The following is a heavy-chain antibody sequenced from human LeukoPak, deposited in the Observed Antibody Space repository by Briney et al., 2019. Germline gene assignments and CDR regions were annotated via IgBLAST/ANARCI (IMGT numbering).Heavy chain of an antibody. Sequence: GGSLTLSCAVSGFTFSSRAMSWVRQAPGKGLEWVSAISGSGGSTYYADSVKGRFPISRDNSKNTLYLQMNSLSAEDTAVYYCAKEANVLRFLEWLPSDFDYWGQGTLVTVSS. J-gene: IGHJ4*02. CDR1: GFTFSSRA. V-gene: IGHV3-23*01. CDR2: ISGSGGST. CDR3: AKEANVLRFLEWLPSDFDY. D-gene: IGHD3-3*01.